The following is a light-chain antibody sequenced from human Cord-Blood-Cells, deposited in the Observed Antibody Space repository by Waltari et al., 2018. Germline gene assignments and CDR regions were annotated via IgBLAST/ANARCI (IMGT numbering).Light chain of an antibody. CDR1: QSISSY. J-gene: IGKJ1*01. CDR2: AAS. V-gene: IGKV1-39*01. CDR3: QQSYSTPWT. Sequence: DIQMTQSPSFLSASVGDRVTITCRASQSISSYLNLYQQKPGKAPKLLIYAASSLQSGVPSRFSGSGSGTDFTLTISSLQPEDCATYYCQQSYSTPWTFGQGTKVEIK.